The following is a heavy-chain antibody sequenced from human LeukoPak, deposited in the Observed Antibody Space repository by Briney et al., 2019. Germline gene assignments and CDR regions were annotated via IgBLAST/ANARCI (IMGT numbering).Heavy chain of an antibody. Sequence: SGGSLRLSCAASAFTFSRYGMHWVRQAPGKGLEWVAFIRYDGSNKYYADSVKGRFTISRDNSKNTIYLQMNSLRAEDTAVYYCAKLAKYFYGSETYYFFEHWGQGTPVTASS. D-gene: IGHD3-10*01. CDR1: AFTFSRYG. CDR2: IRYDGSNK. V-gene: IGHV3-30*02. J-gene: IGHJ4*02. CDR3: AKLAKYFYGSETYYFFEH.